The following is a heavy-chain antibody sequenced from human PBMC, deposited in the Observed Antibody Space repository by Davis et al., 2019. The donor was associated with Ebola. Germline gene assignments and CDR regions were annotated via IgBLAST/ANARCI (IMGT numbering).Heavy chain of an antibody. CDR2: IRWNSGSI. CDR3: AKDDAFDI. CDR1: GFTFDDYA. Sequence: SLKISCAASGFTFDDYAMHWVRQAPGKGLELVSGIRWNSGSIGYADSVKGRFTITRDNAKNSLYLQMNSLRAEDTAVYYCAKDDAFDIWGQGTMVTVSS. V-gene: IGHV3-9*01. J-gene: IGHJ3*02.